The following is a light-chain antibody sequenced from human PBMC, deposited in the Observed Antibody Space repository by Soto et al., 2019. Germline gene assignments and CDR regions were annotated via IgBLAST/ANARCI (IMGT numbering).Light chain of an antibody. Sequence: QSVLTQPASMSGSPGQSITISCTGTSSDVGSYNLVSWYQQHPGKAPKLMIYGVSKRPSGVSDRFSGSKSGDTASLTISGLQAEDEADYYCCSYAGVNTFYVFGTGTKLTVL. J-gene: IGLJ1*01. CDR3: CSYAGVNTFYV. CDR1: SSDVGSYNL. V-gene: IGLV2-23*02. CDR2: GVS.